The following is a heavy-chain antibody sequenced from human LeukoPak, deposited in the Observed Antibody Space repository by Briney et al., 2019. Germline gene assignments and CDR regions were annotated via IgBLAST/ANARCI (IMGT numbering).Heavy chain of an antibody. CDR2: IKKDGSEK. CDR1: GFTSSAFW. Sequence: GGSLRLSCVASGFTSSAFWMSWVRRPPGKGLEWVANIKKDGSEKEYVDSVKGRFSIFRDNAKNSVYLQMNSLRAEDTAVYYCAKIVQYTAATGTGLESWGQGSLVTVSP. CDR3: AKIVQYTAATGTGLES. V-gene: IGHV3-7*01. D-gene: IGHD6-13*01. J-gene: IGHJ4*02.